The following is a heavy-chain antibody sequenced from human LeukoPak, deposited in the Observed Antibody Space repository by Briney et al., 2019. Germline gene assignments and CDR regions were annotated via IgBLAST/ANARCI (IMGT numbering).Heavy chain of an antibody. D-gene: IGHD3-22*01. CDR1: GGSISSYS. V-gene: IGHV4-4*07. CDR2: IYTSGST. Sequence: SETLSLTCTISGGSISSYSWNWIRQPAGKGLEWIGRIYTSGSTNYNPSLKSRVTMSVDTSKNQFSLKLSSVTAADTAIYYCARASSGSYYYFDYWGQGTLVTVSS. J-gene: IGHJ4*02. CDR3: ARASSGSYYYFDY.